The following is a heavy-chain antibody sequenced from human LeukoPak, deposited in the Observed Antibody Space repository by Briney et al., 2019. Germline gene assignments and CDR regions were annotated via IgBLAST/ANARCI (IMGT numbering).Heavy chain of an antibody. CDR2: IYYSGST. CDR1: GGSVSSGSYY. D-gene: IGHD3-3*01. Sequence: PSETLSLTCTVSGGSVSSGSYYWSWIRQPPGTGLEWIGYIYYSGSTNYNPSLKSRVTISVDTSKNQFSLKLSSVTAADTAVYYCARETYDFWSGYYFDYWGQGTLVTVSS. CDR3: ARETYDFWSGYYFDY. J-gene: IGHJ4*02. V-gene: IGHV4-61*01.